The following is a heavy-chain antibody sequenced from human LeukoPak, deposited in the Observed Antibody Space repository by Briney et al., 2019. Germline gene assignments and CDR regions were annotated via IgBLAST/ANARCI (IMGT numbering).Heavy chain of an antibody. J-gene: IGHJ4*02. D-gene: IGHD3-3*01. CDR1: GYTFTGYY. V-gene: IGHV1-2*06. Sequence: GAPVKVSCKASGYTFTGYYMHWVRQAPGQGLEWMGRINPNSGGTNYAQKFQGRVTMTRDTSISTAYMELSRLRSDDTAVYYCARVDHDFWSGYYMGVYFDYWGQGTLVTVSS. CDR2: INPNSGGT. CDR3: ARVDHDFWSGYYMGVYFDY.